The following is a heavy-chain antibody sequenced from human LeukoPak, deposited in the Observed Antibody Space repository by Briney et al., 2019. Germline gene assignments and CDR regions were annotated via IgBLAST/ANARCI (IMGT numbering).Heavy chain of an antibody. J-gene: IGHJ4*02. D-gene: IGHD1-7*01. CDR1: GYTFYDYG. CDR3: TRDSRETGSTSDFDS. V-gene: IGHV1-18*04. Sequence: ASVTVSCKTSGYTFYDYGISWVRQAPGQGLEWMGWICADTGNTNFAQKLQDRVTITTDTSTTTSYMELRRLTSDDTAVYYCTRDSRETGSTSDFDSWGQGTLVTVSS. CDR2: ICADTGNT.